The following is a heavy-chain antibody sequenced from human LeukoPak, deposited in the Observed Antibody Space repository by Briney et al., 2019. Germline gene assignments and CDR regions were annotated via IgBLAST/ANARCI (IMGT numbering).Heavy chain of an antibody. Sequence: ASVKVSFKPSGSTFTGAYMHWVRQAPGQGLEWMGWINPNSGETKFAQKFQGRVTMTRDTSNSTVYMDLGGLRSDDTAVYYCARVLFNSGYDYRGQGSLVTVSS. J-gene: IGHJ4*02. V-gene: IGHV1-2*02. CDR1: GSTFTGAY. CDR3: ARVLFNSGYDY. D-gene: IGHD3-9*01. CDR2: INPNSGET.